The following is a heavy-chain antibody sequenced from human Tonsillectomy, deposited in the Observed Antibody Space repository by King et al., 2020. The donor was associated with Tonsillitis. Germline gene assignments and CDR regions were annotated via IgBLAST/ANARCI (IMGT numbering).Heavy chain of an antibody. CDR2: ISYDGSNK. V-gene: IGHV3-30*18. Sequence: VQLVESGGGVVQPGRSLRLSCAASGFTFSSYGMHWVRQAPGKGLEWVAVISYDGSNKYYADSVKGRFTISRDNSKNRLYLQMNSLRAEDTAVYDCAKGYYSGGYYSEYFDHWGRGTLVTVSS. CDR3: AKGYYSGGYYSEYFDH. CDR1: GFTFSSYG. J-gene: IGHJ2*01. D-gene: IGHD3-22*01.